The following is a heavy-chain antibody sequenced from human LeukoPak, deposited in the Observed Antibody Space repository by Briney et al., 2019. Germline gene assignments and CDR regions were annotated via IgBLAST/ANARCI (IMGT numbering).Heavy chain of an antibody. V-gene: IGHV3-21*01. D-gene: IGHD2-15*01. CDR1: GFTFSSYS. CDR2: ISSSSSYI. Sequence: GGSLRLSCAASGFTFSSYSMNWVRQAPGKGLEWVSSISSSSSYIYYADSVKGRFTISRDNAKNSLYLQMNGLRAEDTAVYYCARDRCSGGSCEGNWFDPWGQGTLVTVSS. CDR3: ARDRCSGGSCEGNWFDP. J-gene: IGHJ5*02.